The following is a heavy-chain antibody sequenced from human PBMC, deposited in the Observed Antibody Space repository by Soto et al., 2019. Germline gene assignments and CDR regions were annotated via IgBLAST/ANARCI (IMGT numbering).Heavy chain of an antibody. CDR1: GGSINDIY. CDR3: ARLGGGAARTGDY. Sequence: KPSETLSLTCTVSGGSINDIYWSWIRQPPGKGLEWIGYIYYSGSTAYNPSLKIRVTISVDPSKTQFSLNLRSVNTADRAVYYCARLGGGAARTGDYWGQGTLVTVSS. D-gene: IGHD6-6*01. J-gene: IGHJ4*02. CDR2: IYYSGST. V-gene: IGHV4-59*12.